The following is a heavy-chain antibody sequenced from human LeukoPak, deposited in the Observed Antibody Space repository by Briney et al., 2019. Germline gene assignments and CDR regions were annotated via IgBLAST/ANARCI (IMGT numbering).Heavy chain of an antibody. J-gene: IGHJ4*02. D-gene: IGHD6-13*01. CDR3: AREVRIAAAGNY. V-gene: IGHV3-48*03. CDR1: GFTFSSYE. CDR2: ISSSGSTI. Sequence: GGSLRLSCAASGFTFSSYEMNWVRQAPGKGLEWVSYISSSGSTIYYADSVKGRFTISRDNAKNSLYLQMNSPRAEDTAVYYCAREVRIAAAGNYWGQGTLVTVSS.